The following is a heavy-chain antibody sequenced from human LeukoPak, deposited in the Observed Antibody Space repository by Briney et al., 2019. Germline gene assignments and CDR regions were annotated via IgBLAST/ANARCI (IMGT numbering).Heavy chain of an antibody. CDR3: ASAAGHFYGMDV. V-gene: IGHV3-48*02. CDR1: GFTFSTYR. J-gene: IGHJ6*01. CDR2: ISSRSSTI. Sequence: PGGSLRLTCAVSGFTFSTYRMNWVRQAPGRGLEWVSYISSRSSTIHYADSVKGRFTISRDNAKNSLYLQMNSLRDEDTAVYYCASAAGHFYGMDVWGQGTTVTVSS.